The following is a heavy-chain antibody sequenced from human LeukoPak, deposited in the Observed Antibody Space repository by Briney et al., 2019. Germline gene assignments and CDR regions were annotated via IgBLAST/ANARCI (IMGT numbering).Heavy chain of an antibody. Sequence: GGSLRLSCTASGFTFSSYWMHWVRQAPGKGLVWVSRINGDGSVASDADSVKGRFTISRVNAKNTLYLQMNSLRAEDMAVYYCARGPPHTGNYYPGDCWGQGTLVTVSS. V-gene: IGHV3-74*01. CDR3: ARGPPHTGNYYPGDC. CDR1: GFTFSSYW. CDR2: INGDGSVA. D-gene: IGHD1-26*01. J-gene: IGHJ4*02.